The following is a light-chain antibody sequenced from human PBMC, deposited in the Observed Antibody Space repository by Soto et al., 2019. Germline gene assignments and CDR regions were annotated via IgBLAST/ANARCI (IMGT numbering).Light chain of an antibody. CDR1: HDIRNS. Sequence: DIQMTQSPSSLSASVGDRVTITCQASHDIRNSLNWYQQKPGEAPKLLINDASKLERGVSSRFSGSGSGTDFTLTITTLLPEDVATYYCQQFDNDPLVSFGGGTKVEIK. V-gene: IGKV1-33*01. CDR2: DAS. J-gene: IGKJ4*01. CDR3: QQFDNDPLVS.